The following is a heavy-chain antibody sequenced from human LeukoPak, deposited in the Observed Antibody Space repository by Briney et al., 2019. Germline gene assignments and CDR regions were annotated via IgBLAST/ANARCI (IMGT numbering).Heavy chain of an antibody. Sequence: PGVSLRLSCAASGFTFRSYAMSWVRQAPGKGLEWVSAISGSGGSTYYADSVKGRFTISRDNSKNTLYLQMNSLRAEDTAVYYCAKAAKIPSYGDYPPDYWGQGTLVTVSS. J-gene: IGHJ4*02. CDR1: GFTFRSYA. CDR3: AKAAKIPSYGDYPPDY. CDR2: ISGSGGST. V-gene: IGHV3-23*01. D-gene: IGHD4-17*01.